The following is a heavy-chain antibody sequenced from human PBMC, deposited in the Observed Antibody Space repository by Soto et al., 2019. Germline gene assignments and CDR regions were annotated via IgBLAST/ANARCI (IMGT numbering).Heavy chain of an antibody. CDR1: GYTFTNYG. Sequence: ASVKVSCKTSGYTFTNYGINWVRQAPGQGLEWMGRISPYNGDTNYAQKLHGRVTMTTDTSTSTAYMEVRSLRSDDTAVFYCGREAGLMPAALPIDYWGQGTLVTVSS. CDR2: ISPYNGDT. V-gene: IGHV1-18*01. J-gene: IGHJ4*02. D-gene: IGHD2-2*02. CDR3: GREAGLMPAALPIDY.